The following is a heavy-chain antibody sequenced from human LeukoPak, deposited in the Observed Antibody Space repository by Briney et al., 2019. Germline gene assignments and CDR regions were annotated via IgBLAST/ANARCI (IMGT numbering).Heavy chain of an antibody. CDR2: IYSGGNT. Sequence: GGSLRLSCTVSGFTVSSNSMSWVRQAPGKGLGWVSIIYSGGNTHYSDYVKGRCTISRDNSKNTLYLHMNSLTADDTAVYYCARRAGEYSHPYDYWGQGTLVTASS. J-gene: IGHJ4*01. D-gene: IGHD4-17*01. CDR3: ARRAGEYSHPYDY. V-gene: IGHV3-53*01. CDR1: GFTVSSNS.